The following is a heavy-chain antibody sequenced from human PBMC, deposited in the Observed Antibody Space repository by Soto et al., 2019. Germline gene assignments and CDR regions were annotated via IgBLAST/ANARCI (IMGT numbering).Heavy chain of an antibody. Sequence: EVQLLESGGGLVQPGGSLRLSCAASGFTFSSYAMSWVRQAPGKGLEWVSALSGSGGSTYYADSVKGRFTISRDNSKNKLYLQRNSLRAEDTAVYYCAKARAQYYDFWSGYPVDYWGQGTLVTVSS. CDR1: GFTFSSYA. D-gene: IGHD3-3*01. CDR2: LSGSGGST. CDR3: AKARAQYYDFWSGYPVDY. J-gene: IGHJ4*02. V-gene: IGHV3-23*01.